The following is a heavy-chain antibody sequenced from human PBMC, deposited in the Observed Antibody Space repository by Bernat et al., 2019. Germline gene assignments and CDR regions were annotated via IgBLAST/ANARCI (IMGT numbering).Heavy chain of an antibody. Sequence: EVQLVESGGGLVQPGGSLRLSCAASGFTVSSNYMSWVRQAPGKGLEWVSVISGSGGSTHHADSVKGRFTISRDNSKNTLYLQMNSLRAEDTAVYYCAKEDWYFDLWGRGTLVTVSS. V-gene: IGHV3-23*04. J-gene: IGHJ2*01. CDR3: AKEDWYFDL. CDR1: GFTVSSNY. CDR2: ISGSGGST.